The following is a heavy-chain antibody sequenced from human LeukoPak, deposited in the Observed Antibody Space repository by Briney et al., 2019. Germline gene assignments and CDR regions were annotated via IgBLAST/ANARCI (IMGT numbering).Heavy chain of an antibody. J-gene: IGHJ4*02. D-gene: IGHD1-26*01. CDR3: ARMGADYSWYFDY. CDR2: INHSGST. CDR1: GGSFSGYY. Sequence: SETVSLTCAVYGGSFSGYYWSWIRQPPGKGLEWIGEINHSGSTNYNPSLKSRVTISLDTSKNQFSLKLSSVTAADTAVYYCARMGADYSWYFDYWGRGTLVTVSS. V-gene: IGHV4-34*01.